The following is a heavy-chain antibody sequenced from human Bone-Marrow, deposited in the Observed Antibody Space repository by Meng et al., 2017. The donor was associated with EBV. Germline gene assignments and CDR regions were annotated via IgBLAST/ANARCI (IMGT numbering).Heavy chain of an antibody. Sequence: QVQLVEFGAEVKKPGSSVKVSCKTSGGTFRSDAVSWVRQAPGQGLEWMGGLIPMSDAPHYAQKFQDRVRITADESTSTHYMDLSGLRSEDTAVYYCASESGRGFTPDYRGQGTLVTVSS. CDR1: GGTFRSDA. D-gene: IGHD3-10*01. CDR3: ASESGRGFTPDY. J-gene: IGHJ4*02. V-gene: IGHV1-69*01. CDR2: LIPMSDAP.